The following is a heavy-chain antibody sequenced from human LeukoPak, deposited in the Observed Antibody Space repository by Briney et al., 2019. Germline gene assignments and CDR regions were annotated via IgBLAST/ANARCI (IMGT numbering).Heavy chain of an antibody. D-gene: IGHD3-10*01. J-gene: IGHJ6*02. V-gene: IGHV4-31*03. Sequence: SETLSLTCTVSGGSISSGGYYWSWIRQHPGKGLEWIGYIYYSGSTYYNPSLKSRVTISVDTSKNQFSLKLSSVTAADTAVYYCARDLSPVRGPYGMDVWGQGTTVTVSS. CDR2: IYYSGST. CDR3: ARDLSPVRGPYGMDV. CDR1: GGSISSGGYY.